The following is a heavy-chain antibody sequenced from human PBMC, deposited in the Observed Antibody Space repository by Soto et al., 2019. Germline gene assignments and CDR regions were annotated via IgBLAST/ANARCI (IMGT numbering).Heavy chain of an antibody. CDR2: IIPIFGTA. CDR3: ARDFPNPIAVVHDAFDI. CDR1: GGTFSSYA. Sequence: GASVKVSCKASGGTFSSYAISWVRQAPGQGLEWMGGIIPIFGTANYAQKFQGRVTITADKSTSTAYMELSSLRSEDTAVYYCARDFPNPIAVVHDAFDIWGQGTMVTVSS. V-gene: IGHV1-69*06. D-gene: IGHD6-19*01. J-gene: IGHJ3*02.